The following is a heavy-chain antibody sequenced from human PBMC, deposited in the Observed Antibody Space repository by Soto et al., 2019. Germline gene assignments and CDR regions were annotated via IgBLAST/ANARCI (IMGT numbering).Heavy chain of an antibody. CDR3: ARTYSSGWYPSYYFDS. CDR2: MYYTGSF. Sequence: SETLSLTCSVSGSSFSSDNYYWGWIRQPPGEGLEWLGSMYYTGSFHYNPSLKGRVAISVDTSKSRFSLRLTSVTAADTAVYYCARTYSSGWYPSYYFDSWGHGTLVTVSS. CDR1: GSSFSSDNYY. V-gene: IGHV4-39*01. D-gene: IGHD6-19*01. J-gene: IGHJ4*01.